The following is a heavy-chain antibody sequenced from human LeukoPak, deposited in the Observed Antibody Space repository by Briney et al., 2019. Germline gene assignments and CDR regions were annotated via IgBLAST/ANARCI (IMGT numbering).Heavy chain of an antibody. CDR3: ARGSSGWYSIDY. CDR1: GGSITNSY. Sequence: SETLSLTCTVSGGSITNSYWSWLRQPVVKGLEWIGRIYSSGTTTYNPSLTGRVSISVDTSKNQFSLKVNSVTAADTAVYYCARGSSGWYSIDYWGQGALVIVSS. CDR2: IYSSGTT. D-gene: IGHD6-19*01. V-gene: IGHV4-4*07. J-gene: IGHJ4*01.